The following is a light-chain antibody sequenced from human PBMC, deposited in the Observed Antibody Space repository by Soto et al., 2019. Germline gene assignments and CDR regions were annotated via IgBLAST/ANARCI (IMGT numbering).Light chain of an antibody. V-gene: IGKV3-11*01. J-gene: IGKJ3*01. Sequence: EIVLTQSPATLSLSPGERATLSCRASQSVSSYLAWYQQKPGQAPRLLIYDASNRATGIPARFSGSGSGTDFTLTISSLEPEDFAVYYCQQRSNWPPTFGPGTKGDIQ. CDR3: QQRSNWPPT. CDR2: DAS. CDR1: QSVSSY.